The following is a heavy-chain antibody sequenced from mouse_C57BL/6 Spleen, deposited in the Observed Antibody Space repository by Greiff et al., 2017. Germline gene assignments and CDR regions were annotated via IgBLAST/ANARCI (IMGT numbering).Heavy chain of an antibody. D-gene: IGHD1-1*01. CDR3: ARDGSRGLRYYFDY. Sequence: VQLKESGPELVKPGASVKMSCKASGYTFTDYNMHWVKQSHGKSLEWIGYINPNNGGTSYNQKFKGKATLTVNKSSSTAYMELRSLTSEDSAVYYCARDGSRGLRYYFDYWGQGTTLTVSS. J-gene: IGHJ2*01. CDR2: INPNNGGT. CDR1: GYTFTDYN. V-gene: IGHV1-22*01.